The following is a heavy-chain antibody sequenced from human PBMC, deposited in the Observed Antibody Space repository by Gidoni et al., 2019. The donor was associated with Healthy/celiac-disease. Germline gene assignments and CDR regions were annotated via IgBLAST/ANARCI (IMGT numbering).Heavy chain of an antibody. V-gene: IGHV3-30-3*01. CDR1: GFTFRSYA. D-gene: IGHD2-2*01. CDR3: ARGLGYQLLSGYYYYYYGMDV. CDR2: ISYDGSNK. J-gene: IGHJ6*02. Sequence: QVQLVESGGGVVQPGRSLRLSCAASGFTFRSYATPWVRQAPGKGLEWVAVISYDGSNKYYADSVKGRFTISRDNSKNTLYLQMNSLRAEDTAVYYCARGLGYQLLSGYYYYYYGMDVWGQGTTVTVSS.